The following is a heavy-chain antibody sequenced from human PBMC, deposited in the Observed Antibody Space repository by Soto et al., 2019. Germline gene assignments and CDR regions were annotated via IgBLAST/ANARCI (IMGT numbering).Heavy chain of an antibody. CDR2: IRSKAYGGTT. CDR3: TTFELFHAFDI. Sequence: GGSPRLSCTASGFTFCDYAMSWFGQAPGKGLEWVGFIRSKAYGGTTEYAASVKGRFTISRDDSKSIAYLQMNSLKTEDTAVDYCTTFELFHAFDIWGQGTMVTVSS. D-gene: IGHD3-10*01. V-gene: IGHV3-49*03. CDR1: GFTFCDYA. J-gene: IGHJ3*02.